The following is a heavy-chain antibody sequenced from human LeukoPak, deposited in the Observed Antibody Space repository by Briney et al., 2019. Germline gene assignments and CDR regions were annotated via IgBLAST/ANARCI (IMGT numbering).Heavy chain of an antibody. V-gene: IGHV1-2*02. J-gene: IGHJ4*02. CDR2: INPKNAAT. Sequence: ASVKVSCKASGYTFTGHYLHWVRQVPGQGLEWMGWINPKNAATNYAQNFQGRVSMTRDTSINTVYMELSGLTSDDTAVYYCAKTLYIRAAPGGLDSWGQGTLVSVSS. CDR3: AKTLYIRAAPGGLDS. D-gene: IGHD3-16*01. CDR1: GYTFTGHY.